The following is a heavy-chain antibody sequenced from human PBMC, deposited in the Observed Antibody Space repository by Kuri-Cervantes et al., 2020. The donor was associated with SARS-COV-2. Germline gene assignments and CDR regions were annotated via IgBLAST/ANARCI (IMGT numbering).Heavy chain of an antibody. CDR2: ISAYNGNT. CDR3: ARAQPVVVAAIPYYYYGMDV. Sequence: ASVKVSCKASGYTFTSYDINWVRQATGQGLEWMGWISAYNGNTNYAQKLQGRVTMTTDTSTSTAYMELRSLRSDDTAVYYCARAQPVVVAAIPYYYYGMDVWGQGTTVTVSS. D-gene: IGHD2-15*01. V-gene: IGHV1-18*01. CDR1: GYTFTSYD. J-gene: IGHJ6*02.